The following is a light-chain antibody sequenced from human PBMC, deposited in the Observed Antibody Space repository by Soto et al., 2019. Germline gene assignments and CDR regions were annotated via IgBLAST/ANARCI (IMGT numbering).Light chain of an antibody. V-gene: IGKV3-15*01. Sequence: EIVMMQSPATLSVSPGERATLSCRASQSVSSNLAWYQQKPGQAPRLLIYGASTRATGIPARFSGSGSGTEFTLTISSLQSEDFAVYYCHQYNNWPLTFGGGTKVEI. CDR2: GAS. CDR3: HQYNNWPLT. J-gene: IGKJ4*01. CDR1: QSVSSN.